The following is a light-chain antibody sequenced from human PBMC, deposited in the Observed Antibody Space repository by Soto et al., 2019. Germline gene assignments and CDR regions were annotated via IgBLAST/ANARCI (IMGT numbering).Light chain of an antibody. Sequence: ESVLTQSPGTLSLSPGERATLSCRASQSVSSSYLAWYQQKPGQAPRLLIYGASSRATGIPDRFSGSGSGTDFTLTISRLEPEDFAVYYCKQYGSSPPVTFGGGTKVEIK. J-gene: IGKJ4*01. V-gene: IGKV3-20*01. CDR1: QSVSSSY. CDR2: GAS. CDR3: KQYGSSPPVT.